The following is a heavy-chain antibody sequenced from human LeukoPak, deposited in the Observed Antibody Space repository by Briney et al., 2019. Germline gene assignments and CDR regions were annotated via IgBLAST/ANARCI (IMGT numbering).Heavy chain of an antibody. CDR1: GGSISSYY. V-gene: IGHV4-59*01. J-gene: IGHJ6*04. D-gene: IGHD3-9*01. CDR3: ARAGQYYDILTGSIYYYYGIDV. Sequence: PSETLSLTCTVSGGSISSYYSSSIRQPPRKGLEWIGYIYDSGSTNYNPSLKSRVTISVDTSKNQFSLKLSSVTAADTAVYHCARAGQYYDILTGSIYYYYGIDVWGNGTTVTVSS. CDR2: IYDSGST.